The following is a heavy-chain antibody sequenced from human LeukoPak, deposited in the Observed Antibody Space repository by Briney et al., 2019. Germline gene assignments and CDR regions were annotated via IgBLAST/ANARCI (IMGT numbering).Heavy chain of an antibody. V-gene: IGHV1-18*01. D-gene: IGHD1-1*01. CDR1: GYTFSSYG. Sequence: PRASVKVSCKASGYTFSSYGISWVRQAPGQGLEWMGWISAYNGHTNYAQKLQGRVTMTTDTSTSTAYMELRSLRSDDTAVYYCAVTANWNDALGYWGQGTLVTVSS. CDR2: ISAYNGHT. CDR3: AVTANWNDALGY. J-gene: IGHJ4*02.